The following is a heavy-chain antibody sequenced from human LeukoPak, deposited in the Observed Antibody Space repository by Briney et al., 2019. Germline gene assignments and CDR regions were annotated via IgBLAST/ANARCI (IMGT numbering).Heavy chain of an antibody. CDR2: INPNTGGT. CDR3: ARSDHNSWNAFDI. D-gene: IGHD1-26*01. J-gene: IGHJ3*02. Sequence: ASVKVSCKASEYIFTGYYIHWVRQAPGQGLEWMGWINPNTGGTNYAQKFQGRVTMTRDMSTSTVYMELSSLRSEDTAVYYCARSDHNSWNAFDIWGQGTMVTVSS. CDR1: EYIFTGYY. V-gene: IGHV1-2*02.